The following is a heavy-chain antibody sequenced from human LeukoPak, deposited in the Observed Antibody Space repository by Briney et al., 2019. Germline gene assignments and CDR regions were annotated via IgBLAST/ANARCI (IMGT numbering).Heavy chain of an antibody. CDR1: GFTFSSYW. J-gene: IGHJ4*02. CDR3: ARDLPDY. CDR2: INQNGCEK. V-gene: IGHV3-7*01. Sequence: QPGGSLRLSCAASGFTFSSYWMSWVRQAPGKGLEWVANINQNGCEKYYADSVKGRFTISRDDPKNSLYLQMNSLRAEDTAIYYCARDLPDYWGRGTLVTVSS.